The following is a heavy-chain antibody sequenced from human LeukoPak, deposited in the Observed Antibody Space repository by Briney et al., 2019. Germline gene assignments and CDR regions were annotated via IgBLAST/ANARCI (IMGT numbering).Heavy chain of an antibody. J-gene: IGHJ4*02. CDR2: ISSSSSTI. V-gene: IGHV3-48*04. CDR3: ARSIKNSGSSLFDY. D-gene: IGHD1-26*01. Sequence: PGGSLRLSCTASGFTFGDYAMNWVRQAPGKGLEWVSYISSSSSTIYYADSVKGRFTISRDNAKNSLYLQMNSLRAEDTAVYYCARSIKNSGSSLFDYWGQGTLVTVSS. CDR1: GFTFGDYA.